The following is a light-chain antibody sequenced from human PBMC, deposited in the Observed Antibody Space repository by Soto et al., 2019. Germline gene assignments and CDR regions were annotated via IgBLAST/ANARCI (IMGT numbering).Light chain of an antibody. Sequence: DVHMTQSPSTLSASVGDRVTITCRASESIATWLAWYQQRPGQAPKLLIYDASRLKSGVPSRFSGGGSGTEFTLTISGLQPEDFATYYCHQYNSYFGPGTKLEI. J-gene: IGKJ2*01. CDR2: DAS. V-gene: IGKV1-5*01. CDR1: ESIATW. CDR3: HQYNSY.